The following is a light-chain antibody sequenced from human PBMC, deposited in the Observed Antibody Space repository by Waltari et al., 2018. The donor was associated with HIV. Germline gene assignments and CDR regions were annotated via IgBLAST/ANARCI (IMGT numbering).Light chain of an antibody. CDR3: QQYNKFPIT. Sequence: DVQMTQSPSTLSASIGDRVPITCRASQNVGNWLAWYQQKPGKAPSLLISKASTLQIGVPTNFSGSGSGTHFTLTISGLRPDDFATYYCQQYNKFPITFGQGTKL. V-gene: IGKV1-5*03. J-gene: IGKJ2*01. CDR1: QNVGNW. CDR2: KAS.